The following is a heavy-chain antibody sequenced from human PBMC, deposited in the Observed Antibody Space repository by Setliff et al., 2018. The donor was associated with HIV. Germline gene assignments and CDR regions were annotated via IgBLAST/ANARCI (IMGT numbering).Heavy chain of an antibody. D-gene: IGHD3-9*01. CDR3: ARLRYYDILTGYAFDY. J-gene: IGHJ4*02. CDR1: GGYISGSSHY. Sequence: LSLTCTVSGGYISGSSHYWGWIRQPPGKGLEWIGSISYSENIYYNPSLKSRVTISADTSKKQFSLKLSSVTAADTAVYYCARLRYYDILTGYAFDYWGQGTLVTVSS. CDR2: ISYSENI. V-gene: IGHV4-39*01.